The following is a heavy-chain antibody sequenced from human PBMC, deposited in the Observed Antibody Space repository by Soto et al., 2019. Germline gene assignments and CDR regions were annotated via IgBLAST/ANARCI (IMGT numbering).Heavy chain of an antibody. V-gene: IGHV1-3*01. J-gene: IGHJ5*02. Sequence: ASVKVSCKASGYAFTSYAMHWVRQAPGQRLEWMGWINAGNGNTKYSQKFQGRVTITRDTSASTAYMELSSLRSEDTAVYYCARIRSVSGTPYNWFDPWGQGTLVTVSS. CDR3: ARIRSVSGTPYNWFDP. D-gene: IGHD3-10*01. CDR1: GYAFTSYA. CDR2: INAGNGNT.